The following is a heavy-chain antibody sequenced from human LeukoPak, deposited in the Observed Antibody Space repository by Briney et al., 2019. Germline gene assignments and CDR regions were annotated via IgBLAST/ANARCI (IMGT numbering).Heavy chain of an antibody. CDR1: GYTLAELS. CDR3: ATGPSITMVRGVINPYYYYGMDV. V-gene: IGHV1-24*01. Sequence: ASVKVSCKVSGYTLAELSMHWVRQAPGKRLEWMGGFDPEDGETIYAQKFRGRVTMTEDTSTDTAYMELSSLRSEDTAVYYCATGPSITMVRGVINPYYYYGMDVWGKGTTVTVSS. D-gene: IGHD3-10*01. J-gene: IGHJ6*04. CDR2: FDPEDGET.